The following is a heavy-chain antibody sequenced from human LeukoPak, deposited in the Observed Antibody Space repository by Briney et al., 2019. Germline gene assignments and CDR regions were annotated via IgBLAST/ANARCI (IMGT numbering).Heavy chain of an antibody. Sequence: ASVKVSFKASGGTFSSYAISWVRQAPGQGLEWMGGIIPIFGTANYAQKFQGRVTITADESTSTAYMELSSLRSEDTAVYYCARHDYGDHVGFDYWGQGTLVTVSS. CDR2: IIPIFGTA. D-gene: IGHD4-17*01. J-gene: IGHJ4*02. CDR3: ARHDYGDHVGFDY. V-gene: IGHV1-69*13. CDR1: GGTFSSYA.